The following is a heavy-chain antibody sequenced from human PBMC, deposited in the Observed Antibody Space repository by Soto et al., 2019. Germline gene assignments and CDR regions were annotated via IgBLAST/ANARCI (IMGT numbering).Heavy chain of an antibody. CDR1: EMALRSDW. Sequence: ESQLVESGGGLVKPGGSLRLSCTAPEMALRSDWLSWVRQIPGKGLEWLGLIKSSLDGGATDYAAPVKGRITISRDDSKNTVYLQMDRLNDEDTAFYYCVTARRGTNYGWSKTFELWGQGALVTVSS. J-gene: IGHJ4*02. CDR3: VTARRGTNYGWSKTFEL. V-gene: IGHV3-15*01. D-gene: IGHD3-10*01. CDR2: IKSSLDGGAT.